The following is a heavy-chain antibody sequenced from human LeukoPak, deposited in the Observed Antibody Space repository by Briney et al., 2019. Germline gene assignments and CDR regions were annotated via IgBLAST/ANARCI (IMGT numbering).Heavy chain of an antibody. CDR2: INSDGSST. J-gene: IGHJ4*02. CDR3: ARDPRVTAYFDY. Sequence: GGSLRLSCAASEFTFSSYWMHWVRQAPGKGLVWVSRINSDGSSTSYADSVKGRFTISRDNAKNTLYLQMNSLRAEDTAVYYCARDPRVTAYFDYWGQGTLVTVSS. V-gene: IGHV3-74*01. CDR1: EFTFSSYW. D-gene: IGHD4-11*01.